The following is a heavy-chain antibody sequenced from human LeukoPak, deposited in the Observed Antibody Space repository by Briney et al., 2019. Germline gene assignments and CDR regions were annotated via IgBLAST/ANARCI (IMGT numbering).Heavy chain of an antibody. V-gene: IGHV4-59*01. CDR2: IFHTGNS. CDR3: AREYYYGSGSYSNDAFDI. CDR1: GGSISTFY. J-gene: IGHJ3*02. D-gene: IGHD3-10*01. Sequence: SETLSLTCTISGGSISTFYWSWLRQPPGKGLEWIAYIFHTGNSNYNPSLKSRVTISVDTSKNQFSLELSSVTAADTAVYYCAREYYYGSGSYSNDAFDIWGQGTMVTVSS.